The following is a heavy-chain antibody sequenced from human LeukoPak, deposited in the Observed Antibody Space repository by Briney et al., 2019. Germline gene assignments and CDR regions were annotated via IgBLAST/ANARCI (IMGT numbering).Heavy chain of an antibody. Sequence: PGGSLRLSCAASGFTFSTYGMSWVRQALGKGLEWVSAINGGGGSTYYADSVKGRFTISRDNAKNSLYPQMNSLRAEDTAVYYCAELGITMIGGVWGKGTTVTISS. V-gene: IGHV3-23*01. D-gene: IGHD3-10*02. CDR1: GFTFSTYG. CDR2: INGGGGST. J-gene: IGHJ6*04. CDR3: AELGITMIGGV.